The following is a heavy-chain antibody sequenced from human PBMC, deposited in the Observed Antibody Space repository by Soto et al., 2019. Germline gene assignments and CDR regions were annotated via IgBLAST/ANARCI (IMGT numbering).Heavy chain of an antibody. CDR3: ARDLIAVAGTPWFDP. J-gene: IGHJ5*02. CDR1: GYTFTGYY. D-gene: IGHD6-19*01. CDR2: INPNSGGT. V-gene: IGHV1-2*02. Sequence: GASVKVSCKASGYTFTGYYMHWLRQAPGQGLEWMGWINPNSGGTNYAQKFQGRVTMTRDTSISTAYMELSRLRSDDTAVYYCARDLIAVAGTPWFDPWGQGTLVTVSS.